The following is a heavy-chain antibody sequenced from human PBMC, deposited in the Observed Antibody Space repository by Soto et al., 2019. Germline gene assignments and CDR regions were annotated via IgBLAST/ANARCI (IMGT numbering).Heavy chain of an antibody. D-gene: IGHD6-19*01. Sequence: SVKVSCKASGFTFTSSAVQWVRQARGQRLEWIGWIVVGSGNTNYAQKFQERVTITRDMSTSTAYMELSSLRSEDTAVYYCAALRVTYSSGWYDVDYWGQGTLVTVSS. J-gene: IGHJ4*02. CDR1: GFTFTSSA. CDR3: AALRVTYSSGWYDVDY. CDR2: IVVGSGNT. V-gene: IGHV1-58*01.